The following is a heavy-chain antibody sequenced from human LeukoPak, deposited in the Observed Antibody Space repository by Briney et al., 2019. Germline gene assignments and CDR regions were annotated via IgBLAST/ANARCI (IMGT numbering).Heavy chain of an antibody. CDR2: ISSSSSTI. D-gene: IGHD6-19*01. J-gene: IGHJ4*02. V-gene: IGHV3-48*01. CDR1: GFTFSSYS. CDR3: ARASSGWSFDY. Sequence: PGGSLRLSCAASGFTFSSYSMNWVRQAPGKGLEWVSYISSSSSTIYYADSVKGRFTISRDNAKNSLYLQMNSLRAEDTAVYYCARASSGWSFDYWGQRTLVSVSS.